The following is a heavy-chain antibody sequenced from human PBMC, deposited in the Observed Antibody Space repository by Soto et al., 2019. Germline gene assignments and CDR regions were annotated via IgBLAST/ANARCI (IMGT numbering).Heavy chain of an antibody. CDR3: ARDGERDTGLNFYYYLHGMDA. D-gene: IGHD1-1*01. J-gene: IGHJ6*02. Sequence: GASVKVSCKASGYTFTSYGISWVRQAPGQGLEWMGWISAYNGNTNYAQKLQGEMTMTTDTATSTAYMDLRSLRSDDTAVYYCARDGERDTGLNFYYYLHGMDAWGQGTRVTVSS. CDR2: ISAYNGNT. V-gene: IGHV1-18*04. CDR1: GYTFTSYG.